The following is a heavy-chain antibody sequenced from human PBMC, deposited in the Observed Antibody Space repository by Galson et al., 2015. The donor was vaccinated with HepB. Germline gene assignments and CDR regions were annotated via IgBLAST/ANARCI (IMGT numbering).Heavy chain of an antibody. CDR2: ISHSGST. V-gene: IGHV4-30-2*01. CDR1: GVSVSSGAYS. Sequence: TLSLTCAVSGVSVSSGAYSWSWIRQPPGKGLEWIGYISHSGSTYYNPSLKSRVTISVDRSSNQFSLKLSSVSAADTAVYYCARVYCSDSICSWYFDLWGRGTLVTVSS. D-gene: IGHD2-15*01. CDR3: ARVYCSDSICSWYFDL. J-gene: IGHJ2*01.